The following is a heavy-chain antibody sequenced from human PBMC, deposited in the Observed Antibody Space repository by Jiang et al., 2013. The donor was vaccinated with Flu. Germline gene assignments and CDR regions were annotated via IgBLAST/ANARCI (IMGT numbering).Heavy chain of an antibody. V-gene: IGHV5-51*01. CDR3: ARGIPTSGQWLVRNWFDP. J-gene: IGHJ5*02. Sequence: GAEVKKPGESLKISCKGSGYSFTSYWIGWVRQMPGKGLEWMGIIYPGDSDTRYSPSFQGQVTISADKSISTAYLQWSSLKASDTAMYYCARGIPTSGQWLVRNWFDPWGQGTLVTVSS. CDR1: GYSFTSYW. CDR2: IYPGDSDT. D-gene: IGHD6-19*01.